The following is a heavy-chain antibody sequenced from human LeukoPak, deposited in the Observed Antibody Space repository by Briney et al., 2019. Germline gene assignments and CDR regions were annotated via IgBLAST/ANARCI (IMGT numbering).Heavy chain of an antibody. CDR2: INPSGGST. CDR1: GYTFTNYY. D-gene: IGHD1-26*01. J-gene: IGHJ5*02. Sequence: ASVTVACKASGYTFTNYYIHWVRQAPGQGLECMGIINPSGGSTIYAQKFQGRVTMTRDMSTSTVYMELSSLRSEYTAMYYCARGGVGATTYVWFDPWGQGTLVTVSS. CDR3: ARGGVGATTYVWFDP. V-gene: IGHV1-46*01.